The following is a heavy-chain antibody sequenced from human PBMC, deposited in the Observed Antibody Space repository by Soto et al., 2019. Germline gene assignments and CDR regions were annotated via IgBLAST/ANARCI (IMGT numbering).Heavy chain of an antibody. J-gene: IGHJ5*02. D-gene: IGHD3-9*01. CDR2: INASDGNT. Sequence: ASVKVSCKASGYSFSFYGINWVRQAPGQGLEWMGWINASDGNTNFAQKFEDRVTMTTDTSTNTVYMELSSLRSEDTAMYYCARAHYDILTGYSLNWFDPWGQGTLVTVSS. CDR3: ARAHYDILTGYSLNWFDP. CDR1: GYSFSFYG. V-gene: IGHV1-18*01.